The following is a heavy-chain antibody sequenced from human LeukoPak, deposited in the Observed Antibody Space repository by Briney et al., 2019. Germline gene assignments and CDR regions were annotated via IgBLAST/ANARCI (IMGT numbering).Heavy chain of an antibody. CDR2: ISGSGGST. D-gene: IGHD7-27*01. CDR3: AKDGNWARFED. Sequence: GGSLRLSCAASGFTFSSYAMSWVRQAPGKGLEWVSAISGSGGSTYYADSVKGRFTISRDNSKNMVWLQINSPTAEDTATYYCAKDGNWARFEDWGQGTLVTVSS. CDR1: GFTFSSYA. V-gene: IGHV3-23*01. J-gene: IGHJ4*02.